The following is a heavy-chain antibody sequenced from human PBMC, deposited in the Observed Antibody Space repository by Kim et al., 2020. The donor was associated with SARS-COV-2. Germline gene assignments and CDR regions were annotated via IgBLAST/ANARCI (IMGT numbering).Heavy chain of an antibody. Sequence: SETLSLTCTVSGGSISSYYWSWIRQPPGKGLEWIGYIYYSGSTNYNPSLKSRVTISVDTSKNQFSLKLSSVTAADTAVYYCARHPGYCSGGSCPYGEPFDYWGQGTLVTVSS. CDR2: IYYSGST. D-gene: IGHD2-15*01. J-gene: IGHJ4*02. CDR3: ARHPGYCSGGSCPYGEPFDY. CDR1: GGSISSYY. V-gene: IGHV4-59*01.